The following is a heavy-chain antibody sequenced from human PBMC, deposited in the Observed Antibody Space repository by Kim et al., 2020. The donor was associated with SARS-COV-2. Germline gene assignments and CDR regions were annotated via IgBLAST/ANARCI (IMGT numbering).Heavy chain of an antibody. V-gene: IGHV1-8*01. CDR3: ARGPLNTYSSSWYGRRHYYGRDV. D-gene: IGHD6-13*01. CDR2: MNPNSGNT. J-gene: IGHJ6*02. Sequence: ASVKVSCKASGYTFTSYDINWVRQATGQGLEWMGWMNPNSGNTGYAQKFQGRVTMTRNTSISTAYMELSSLRSEDTAVYYCARGPLNTYSSSWYGRRHYYGRDVWGQGTTVTVSS. CDR1: GYTFTSYD.